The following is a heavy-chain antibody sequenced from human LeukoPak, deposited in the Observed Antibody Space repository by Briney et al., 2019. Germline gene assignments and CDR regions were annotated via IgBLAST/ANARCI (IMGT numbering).Heavy chain of an antibody. CDR2: IYSGGST. Sequence: GGSLRLSCAASGFTVSSNYMSWVRQAPGKGLEWVSVIYSGGSTYYADSVKGRFTISRDNSKNTLYLQMNSLRAEDTAVYYCANFLWFGELGAGYFDYWGQGTLVTVSS. V-gene: IGHV3-66*01. J-gene: IGHJ4*02. CDR1: GFTVSSNY. D-gene: IGHD3-10*01. CDR3: ANFLWFGELGAGYFDY.